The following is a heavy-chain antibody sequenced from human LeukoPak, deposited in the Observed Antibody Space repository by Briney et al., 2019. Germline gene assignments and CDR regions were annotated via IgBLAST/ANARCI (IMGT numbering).Heavy chain of an antibody. CDR1: GFTFSSYS. D-gene: IGHD6-6*01. Sequence: SGGSLRLSCAASGFTFSSYSMNWVRQAPGKGLEWVSYISSSSSYIYYADSVKGRFTISRDNAKNSLYLQMNSLRAEDTAVYYCASSRRGSSSYLFDYWGQGTLVTVSS. V-gene: IGHV3-21*05. J-gene: IGHJ4*02. CDR2: ISSSSSYI. CDR3: ASSRRGSSSYLFDY.